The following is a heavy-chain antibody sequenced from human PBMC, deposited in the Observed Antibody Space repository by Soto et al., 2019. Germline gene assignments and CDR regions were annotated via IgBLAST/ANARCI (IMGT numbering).Heavy chain of an antibody. J-gene: IGHJ4*02. CDR3: ARGSKDSYPGSRIFDF. D-gene: IGHD3-10*01. V-gene: IGHV3-48*01. CDR1: GFTFSSYS. Sequence: GGSVRLSCAASGFTFSSYSMNWVRQAPGKGLEWVSYISSSSSTIYYADSVKGRFTISRDNSKKTLYLQMSSLRADDSAVYFCARGSKDSYPGSRIFDFWGRGTLVTVSS. CDR2: ISSSSSTI.